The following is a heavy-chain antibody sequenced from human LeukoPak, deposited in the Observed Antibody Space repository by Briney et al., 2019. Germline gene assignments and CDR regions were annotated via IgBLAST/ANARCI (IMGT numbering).Heavy chain of an antibody. D-gene: IGHD3-22*01. Sequence: GGSLRLSCAASGFTFSSYAMHWVRQAPGKGLEYVSAISSNGGSTYYANSVKGRFTISRDNSKNTLYLQMNSLRAEDTAVYYCAKDPSTYYYDSSGYEWGQGTLVTVSS. CDR3: AKDPSTYYYDSSGYE. CDR1: GFTFSSYA. J-gene: IGHJ4*02. CDR2: ISSNGGST. V-gene: IGHV3-64*01.